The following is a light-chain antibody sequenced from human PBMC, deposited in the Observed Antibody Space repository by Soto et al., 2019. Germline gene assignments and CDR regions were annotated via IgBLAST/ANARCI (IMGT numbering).Light chain of an antibody. V-gene: IGLV1-40*01. J-gene: IGLJ2*01. CDR1: SSNIGACYD. Sequence: QSVLTQPPSVSGAPGQRVTISCSGSSSNIGACYDVHWYQQLPGTAPKLLIYDNTHRPSGVPDRFSGSQSGTSASLAITGLQADDEADYFCQSYDNSLRASVFGGGTKVTVL. CDR2: DNT. CDR3: QSYDNSLRASV.